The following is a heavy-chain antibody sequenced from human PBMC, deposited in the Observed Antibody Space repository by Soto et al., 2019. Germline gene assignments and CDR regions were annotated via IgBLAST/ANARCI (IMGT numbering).Heavy chain of an antibody. D-gene: IGHD1-20*01. CDR2: IYIGGTS. CDR1: GFSDNF. J-gene: IGHJ4*02. Sequence: EVQLVESGEGLIQPGGSLRLSCAASGFSDNFLTWVRQAPGKGLEWVSLIYIGGTSYYADSVKGRFTISRDNSKNTLYLQMNSLRAEDTAVYYCASISEDITGPPFEYWGQGILVTVSS. V-gene: IGHV3-53*01. CDR3: ASISEDITGPPFEY.